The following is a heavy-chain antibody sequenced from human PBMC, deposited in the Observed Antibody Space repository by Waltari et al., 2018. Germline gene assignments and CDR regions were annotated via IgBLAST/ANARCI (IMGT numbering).Heavy chain of an antibody. V-gene: IGHV3-23*04. J-gene: IGHJ5*02. CDR2: VSGNGATT. CDR1: GFMFSNYA. Sequence: EVQLVDSGGDLVHPGGSLRLSCAASGFMFSNYAMTWVRQAPGKGLEWVLSVSGNGATTYYADSVRGRFTISRDNSENTLYLQMDRLRADDTAVYYCAKDFDTSGYFPLGSWGQGTLVTVSS. CDR3: AKDFDTSGYFPLGS. D-gene: IGHD3-22*01.